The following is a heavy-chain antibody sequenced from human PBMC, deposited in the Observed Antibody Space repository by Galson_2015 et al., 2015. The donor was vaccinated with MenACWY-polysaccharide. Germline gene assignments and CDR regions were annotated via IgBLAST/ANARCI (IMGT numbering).Heavy chain of an antibody. CDR2: FYSGGYT. V-gene: IGHV3-66*01. D-gene: IGHD3-22*01. CDR3: AREDYYDSSGYTWYFDL. Sequence: SLRLSCAASGFTVSSNYMSWVRQAPGKGLEWASVFYSGGYTYYEDSVKGRFTISRDHSKNTLYLQMNSLRAEDTAVYYCAREDYYDSSGYTWYFDLWGRGTLVTVSS. J-gene: IGHJ2*01. CDR1: GFTVSSNY.